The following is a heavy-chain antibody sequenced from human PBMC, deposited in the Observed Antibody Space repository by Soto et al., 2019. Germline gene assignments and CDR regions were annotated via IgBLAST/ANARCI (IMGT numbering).Heavy chain of an antibody. V-gene: IGHV5-51*01. D-gene: IGHD6-6*01. J-gene: IGHJ4*02. CDR2: IYPGDSDT. CDR1: GYSFTNYW. Sequence: GEWLKISCKGSGYSFTNYWICWVRQIPWKGLEWMGIIYPGDSDTRYSPSFQGQVTISADKSISTAYLQWSSLKASDTAMYYCARRGRPTIHTSSSFGEFEYWGQGTLVTVSS. CDR3: ARRGRPTIHTSSSFGEFEY.